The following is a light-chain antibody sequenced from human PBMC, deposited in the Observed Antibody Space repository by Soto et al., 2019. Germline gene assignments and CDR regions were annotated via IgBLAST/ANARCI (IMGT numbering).Light chain of an antibody. CDR2: GAS. V-gene: IGKV3-15*01. CDR1: QSVSSN. CDR3: LHHKNWHPWT. Sequence: QSPATLSSFPGDRVTLSCRASQSVSSNLAWYQQKPGQAPRLLIYGASTRATGIPARFSGSGSGTEFTLTISSLQSEDFAVSYWLHHKNWHPWTFG. J-gene: IGKJ1*01.